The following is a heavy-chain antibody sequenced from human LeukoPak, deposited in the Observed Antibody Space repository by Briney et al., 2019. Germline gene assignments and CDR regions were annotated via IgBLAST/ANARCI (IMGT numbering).Heavy chain of an antibody. D-gene: IGHD3-10*01. Sequence: GGSLRLSCVVSGFTFSSYSMSWVRQAPGKGLEWVSAISGSGDSTYYADSVKGRFTISRDNSKNTLYLQMNSLRVEDTAVYHCAKDRGIISDYWGQGTLVTVSS. V-gene: IGHV3-23*01. CDR1: GFTFSSYS. CDR3: AKDRGIISDY. J-gene: IGHJ4*02. CDR2: ISGSGDST.